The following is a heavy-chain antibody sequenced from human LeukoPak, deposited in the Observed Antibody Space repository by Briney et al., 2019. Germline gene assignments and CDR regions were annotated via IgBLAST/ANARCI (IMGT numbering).Heavy chain of an antibody. CDR3: AKDDNYIRFLS. CDR2: ISGSGGNT. J-gene: IGHJ5*02. CDR1: GFTFSSLG. V-gene: IGHV3-23*01. D-gene: IGHD3-16*01. Sequence: GETLRLSCAASGFTFSSLGMNWVRQAPGKGLEWVSGISGSGGNTYYADSVKGRFTISRDNSKNTLYLQMNSLRAEDTAVYYCAKDDNYIRFLSWGQGTLVTVSS.